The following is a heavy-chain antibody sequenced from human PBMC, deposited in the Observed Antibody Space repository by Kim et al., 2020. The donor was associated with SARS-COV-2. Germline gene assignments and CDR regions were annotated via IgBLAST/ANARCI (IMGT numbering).Heavy chain of an antibody. D-gene: IGHD3-22*01. J-gene: IGHJ3*02. CDR1: GGNFSIFA. V-gene: IGHV1-69*06. CDR2: IVPIFGTA. Sequence: SVKVSCKASGGNFSIFAISWVRQAPRQGLEWMGGIVPIFGTANYAQKFQGRVTITADKSTSTAYMELTSLRSDDTAVYYCGRDGHYYDSSGSRRAFDTWGQGTMVTVSS. CDR3: GRDGHYYDSSGSRRAFDT.